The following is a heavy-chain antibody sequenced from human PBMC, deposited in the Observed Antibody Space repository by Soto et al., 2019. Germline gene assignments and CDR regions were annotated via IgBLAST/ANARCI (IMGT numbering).Heavy chain of an antibody. CDR2: INPSGGST. J-gene: IGHJ4*02. CDR1: GYILTSNY. D-gene: IGHD1-26*01. Sequence: QVQLVQSGAEVKKPGASVKVSCKASGYILTSNYIHWVRQAPGQGLEWMGIINPSGGSTNYAENFQGRVTMTRDTSTSTVYMELSNLESKDTAVYYCERDAEGVGVYFDFWGQGTLVTVSS. CDR3: ERDAEGVGVYFDF. V-gene: IGHV1-46*01.